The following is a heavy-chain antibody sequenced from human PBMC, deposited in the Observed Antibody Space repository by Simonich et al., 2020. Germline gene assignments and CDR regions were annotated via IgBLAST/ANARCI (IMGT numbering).Heavy chain of an antibody. CDR3: ARGRGGMSRGYVDY. CDR1: GYTFTSYD. D-gene: IGHD2-15*01. J-gene: IGHJ4*02. V-gene: IGHV1-8*03. Sequence: QVPLVQSGAEVKKPGASVKVSCKASGYTFTSYDINWVRQSTGQGFGWMGWMNPKSGNTVYAQKLQGRVTITRNTSISTAYMELSSLRSEDTAVYYCARGRGGMSRGYVDYWGQGTLVTVSS. CDR2: MNPKSGNT.